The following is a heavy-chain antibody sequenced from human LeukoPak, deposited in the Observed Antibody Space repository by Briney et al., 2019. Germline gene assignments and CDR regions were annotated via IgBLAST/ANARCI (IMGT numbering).Heavy chain of an antibody. D-gene: IGHD4-23*01. J-gene: IGHJ2*01. Sequence: GGSLTLSCAASGFTFSNCYMSWIRQAPGKGPEWVSFINSRSNVIHYADSVKGRFTISRDNAQNSLFLQMNNLRAEDTAVYYSARNGGATGEWFFDHWGRGALVTVSS. CDR1: GFTFSNCY. V-gene: IGHV3-11*01. CDR3: ARNGGATGEWFFDH. CDR2: INSRSNVI.